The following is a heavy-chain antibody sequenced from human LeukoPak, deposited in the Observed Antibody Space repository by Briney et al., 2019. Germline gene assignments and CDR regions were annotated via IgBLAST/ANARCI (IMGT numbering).Heavy chain of an antibody. CDR1: GGTFSSYA. Sequence: SVKVSCKASGGTFSSYAISWVRQAPGQGLEWIGGIIPIFGTANYAQKFQGRVTITADESTSTAYMELSSLRSEDTAVYYCARGYSTYYYDSSGYPAEYFQHWGQGTLVTVSS. CDR3: ARGYSTYYYDSSGYPAEYFQH. CDR2: IIPIFGTA. V-gene: IGHV1-69*01. J-gene: IGHJ1*01. D-gene: IGHD3-22*01.